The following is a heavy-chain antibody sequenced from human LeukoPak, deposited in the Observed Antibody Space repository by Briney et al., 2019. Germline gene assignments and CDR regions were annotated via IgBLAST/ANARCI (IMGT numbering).Heavy chain of an antibody. CDR2: INHSGST. CDR3: ARGRGMRAAAGTKGPALGY. Sequence: KPSETLSLTCAVYGGSFSGYYWSWIRQPPGKELEWIGEINHSGSTNYNPSLKSRVTISVDTSKNQFSLKLSSVTAADTAVYYCARGRGMRAAAGTKGPALGYWGQGTLVTVSS. CDR1: GGSFSGYY. V-gene: IGHV4-34*01. J-gene: IGHJ4*02. D-gene: IGHD6-13*01.